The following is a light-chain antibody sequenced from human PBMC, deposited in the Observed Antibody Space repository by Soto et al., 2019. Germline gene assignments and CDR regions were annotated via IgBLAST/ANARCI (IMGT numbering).Light chain of an antibody. CDR1: QSIGTY. J-gene: IGKJ4*01. Sequence: AIRMTQSPSSFSASTGDRVTITCRASQSIGTYLAWYQQIPGRAPKLLIFAASTLQRGVPSRFSGSGSGTDFTLTISCLQSEDFATYYCHQYSIYPPPFGGGPKVEIK. V-gene: IGKV1-8*01. CDR2: AAS. CDR3: HQYSIYPPP.